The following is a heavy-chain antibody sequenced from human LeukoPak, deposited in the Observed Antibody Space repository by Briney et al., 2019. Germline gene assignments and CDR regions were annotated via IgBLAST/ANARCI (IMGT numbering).Heavy chain of an antibody. CDR2: ISSSSSYI. CDR1: GFTFSSYS. V-gene: IGHV3-21*01. D-gene: IGHD6-13*01. CDR3: ASRAAAGTGLPFDY. Sequence: KTGGSLRLSCAASGFTFSSYSMNWVRQAPGKGLEWVSSISSSSSYIYYADSVKGRFTISRDNAKNSLYLQMNSLRAEDTAVYYCASRAAAGTGLPFDYWGQGTLVTVSS. J-gene: IGHJ4*02.